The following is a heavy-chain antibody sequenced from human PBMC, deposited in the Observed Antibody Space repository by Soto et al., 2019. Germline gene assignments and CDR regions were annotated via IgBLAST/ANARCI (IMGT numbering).Heavy chain of an antibody. Sequence: NPSETLSLTCTVSGGSISSYYWSWIRQPPGKGLEWIGYIYYSGSTNYNPSLKSRVTISVDTSKNQFSLKLSSVTAADTAVYYCARGADYSNYFEGDWFDPWGQGTLVTVSS. CDR1: GGSISSYY. J-gene: IGHJ5*02. V-gene: IGHV4-59*01. CDR3: ARGADYSNYFEGDWFDP. CDR2: IYYSGST. D-gene: IGHD4-4*01.